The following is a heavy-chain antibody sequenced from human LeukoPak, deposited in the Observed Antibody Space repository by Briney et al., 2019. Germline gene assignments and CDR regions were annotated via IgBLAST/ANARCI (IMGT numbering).Heavy chain of an antibody. CDR2: ISGSGGST. V-gene: IGHV3-23*01. D-gene: IGHD1-26*01. J-gene: IGHJ4*02. Sequence: PGGSLRLSCAASGFTFSSYAMSWVRQAPGKGLEWVSVISGSGGSTHYADSVKGRFTISRDNSRNTLYQQMDSLGAEDTAVYYCAKGFSGSYSIEYWGQGTHVTVSS. CDR1: GFTFSSYA. CDR3: AKGFSGSYSIEY.